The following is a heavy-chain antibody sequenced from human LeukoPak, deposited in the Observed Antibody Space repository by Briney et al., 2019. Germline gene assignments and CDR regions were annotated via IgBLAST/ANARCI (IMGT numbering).Heavy chain of an antibody. Sequence: PGESLRLSCTASGFDFYNYAMAWVRLAPGKGLEWVSGITGSGENAYFADSVKGRFTSSRDNSKNTLHLEMHRLRAEDTAVYYCAKDHMYSSSSSWFDPWGQGTLVIVSS. D-gene: IGHD6-6*01. CDR1: GFDFYNYA. V-gene: IGHV3-23*01. J-gene: IGHJ5*02. CDR2: ITGSGENA. CDR3: AKDHMYSSSSSWFDP.